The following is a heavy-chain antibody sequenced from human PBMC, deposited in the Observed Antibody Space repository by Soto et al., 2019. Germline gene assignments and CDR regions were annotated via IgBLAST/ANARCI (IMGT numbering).Heavy chain of an antibody. V-gene: IGHV3-33*01. J-gene: IGHJ4*02. Sequence: PGGSLRLSCAASGFTFSTYGMHWVRQVPGKGLEWVAVIWYDGTNKYYADSVKGRFTISRDNSKNTLYLQMNSLRAEDTAVYYCARPSEQLEYYFDYWGQGTLVTVSS. D-gene: IGHD6-13*01. CDR1: GFTFSTYG. CDR3: ARPSEQLEYYFDY. CDR2: IWYDGTNK.